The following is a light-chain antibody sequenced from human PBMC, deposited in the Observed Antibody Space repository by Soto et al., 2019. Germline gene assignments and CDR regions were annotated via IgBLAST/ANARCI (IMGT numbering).Light chain of an antibody. CDR3: QHYKDYSWT. CDR2: TTS. CDR1: QSISRC. J-gene: IGKJ1*01. V-gene: IGKV1-5*03. Sequence: DIPLTQSPSTLSASAGDRITITCRASQSISRCLAWYQQKPGKAPKLLIYTTSSLESGVPSRFSGSGSGTDFTLTISSLEPDDFATYYCQHYKDYSWTFGQGTKVEIK.